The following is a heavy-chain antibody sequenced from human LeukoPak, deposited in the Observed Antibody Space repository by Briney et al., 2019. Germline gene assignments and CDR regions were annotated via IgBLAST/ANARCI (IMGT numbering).Heavy chain of an antibody. J-gene: IGHJ4*02. D-gene: IGHD3-10*01. V-gene: IGHV4-34*09. Sequence: SETLSLTCAVYGGSFSGYYWSWIRQPPGKGLEWIGEINHSGSTNYNPSLKSRVTISVDTSKNQFSLKLSSVTAADTAVYYCARSLLWFGELLKPFDYWGQGTLVTVSS. CDR3: ARSLLWFGELLKPFDY. CDR1: GGSFSGYY. CDR2: INHSGST.